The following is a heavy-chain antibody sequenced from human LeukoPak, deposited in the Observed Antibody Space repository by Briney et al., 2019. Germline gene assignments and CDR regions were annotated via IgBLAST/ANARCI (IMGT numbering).Heavy chain of an antibody. CDR2: TYYRSKWYN. CDR3: ARDNSYGYFYFDF. CDR1: GDSVSSGSAA. D-gene: IGHD5-18*01. Sequence: NLSQTLSLTCAISGDSVSSGSAAWNWIRQPPSRGLEWLGRTYYRSKWYNDYAVSVKSRITINPDTSKNQFSLQLNSVTPEDTALYYCARDNSYGYFYFDFWGQGTLVTVSS. J-gene: IGHJ4*02. V-gene: IGHV6-1*01.